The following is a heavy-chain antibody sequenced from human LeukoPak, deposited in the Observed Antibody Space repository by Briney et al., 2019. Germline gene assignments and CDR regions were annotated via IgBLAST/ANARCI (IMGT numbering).Heavy chain of an antibody. J-gene: IGHJ4*02. D-gene: IGHD6-13*01. V-gene: IGHV3-30*02. Sequence: GGSLRLSCAASGFTFSSYGMHWVRQAPGKGLEWVAFIRYDGSNKYYADSVKGRFAISRDNAKSSLYLQMNSLRAEDTAVYYCARVLYSSSGAIDYWGQGTLLTVSS. CDR1: GFTFSSYG. CDR3: ARVLYSSSGAIDY. CDR2: IRYDGSNK.